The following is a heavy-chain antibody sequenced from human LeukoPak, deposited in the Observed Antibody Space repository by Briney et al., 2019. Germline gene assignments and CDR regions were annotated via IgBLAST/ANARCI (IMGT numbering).Heavy chain of an antibody. CDR1: GYTFTDYY. Sequence: AAVKVSCMASGYTFTDYYMHWVRQAPGQGLEWMGWINPNSGGTNYAQKFQGRVTMTRDTSISTAYMELSRLRSDDTAVYYCARGPGIYKNGDWYIDLWGRGTLITVSS. CDR3: ARGPGIYKNGDWYIDL. D-gene: IGHD5-12*01. J-gene: IGHJ2*01. CDR2: INPNSGGT. V-gene: IGHV1-2*02.